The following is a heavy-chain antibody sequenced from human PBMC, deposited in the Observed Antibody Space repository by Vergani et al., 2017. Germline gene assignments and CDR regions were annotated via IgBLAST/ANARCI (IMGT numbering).Heavy chain of an antibody. CDR3: ARDSYGVDY. V-gene: IGHV4-30-4*08. CDR1: GGSISSGDYY. J-gene: IGHJ4*02. D-gene: IGHD4-17*01. CDR2: INYSGST. Sequence: QVQLQESGPGLVKPSQTLSLTCTVSGGSISSGDYYWNWIRQPPGKGLEWNVYINYSGSTYYNPTLKSRVTISVDTSKNQLSLKLVAVTAADTSVYYCARDSYGVDYWGQGTLVTVSS.